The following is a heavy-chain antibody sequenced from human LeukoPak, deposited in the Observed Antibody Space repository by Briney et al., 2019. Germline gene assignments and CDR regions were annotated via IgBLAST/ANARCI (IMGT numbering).Heavy chain of an antibody. CDR1: GFTFSSYS. Sequence: GGSLRLSCAASGFTFSSYSMNWVRQAPGKGLEWVSSISSSSSYIYYADSVKGRFTISGDNAKNSLYLQMNSLRAEDTAVYYCARFSGGDYYMDVWGKGTTVTVSS. J-gene: IGHJ6*03. CDR2: ISSSSSYI. V-gene: IGHV3-21*01. CDR3: ARFSGGDYYMDV. D-gene: IGHD1-26*01.